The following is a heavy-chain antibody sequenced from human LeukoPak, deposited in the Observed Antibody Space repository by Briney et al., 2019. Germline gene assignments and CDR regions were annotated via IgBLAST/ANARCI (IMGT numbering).Heavy chain of an antibody. CDR1: GYSISSGYY. V-gene: IGHV4-38-2*01. CDR2: IYHSGST. CDR3: ARGTKPYCSTVDQ. Sequence: SETLSLTCAVSGYSISSGYYWGWIRQPPGKGLEWIGSIYHSGSTYNNPSLKSRVTISVDTSKNQFSLKLSSVTAADTAMYYCARGTKPYCSTVDQWGQGTLVTVSS. D-gene: IGHD2-2*01. J-gene: IGHJ4*02.